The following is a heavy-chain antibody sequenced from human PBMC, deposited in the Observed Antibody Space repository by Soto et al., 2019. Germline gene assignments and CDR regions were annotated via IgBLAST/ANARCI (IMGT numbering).Heavy chain of an antibody. CDR3: AGGSNNYYGSGSKRTIDY. CDR2: INHSGST. V-gene: IGHV4-34*01. Sequence: PSETLSLTCAVYGGSFSGYYWSWIRQPPGKGLEWIGEINHSGSTNYNPSLKSRVTISVDTSKNQFSLKLSSVTAADTAVYYCAGGSNNYYGSGSKRTIDYWGQGTLVTVSS. CDR1: GGSFSGYY. D-gene: IGHD3-10*01. J-gene: IGHJ4*02.